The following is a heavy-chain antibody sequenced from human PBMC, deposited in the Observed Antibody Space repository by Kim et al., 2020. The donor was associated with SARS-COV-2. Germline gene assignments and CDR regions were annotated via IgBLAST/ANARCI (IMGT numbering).Heavy chain of an antibody. Sequence: GTTINYADSVRGRFTIARDNAKNSLCRQMSSLSAEDTAVYYCARERGGYDYWGKGTLVTVSS. CDR2: GTTI. D-gene: IGHD1-26*01. CDR3: ARERGGYDY. J-gene: IGHJ4*02. V-gene: IGHV3-48*03.